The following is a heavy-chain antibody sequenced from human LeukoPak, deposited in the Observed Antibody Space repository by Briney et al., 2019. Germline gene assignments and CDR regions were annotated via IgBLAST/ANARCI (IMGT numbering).Heavy chain of an antibody. Sequence: GGSLRLSCAASGFTFSNYWMGWVRQPPGKGLQWVANIKDDGTEKYYVDSVKGRFTISRDNAKNSVYLQINSLRVEDTAVYYCARRPFGADYWGQGTLVTVSS. V-gene: IGHV3-7*01. CDR2: IKDDGTEK. CDR3: ARRPFGADY. J-gene: IGHJ4*02. D-gene: IGHD3-10*01. CDR1: GFTFSNYW.